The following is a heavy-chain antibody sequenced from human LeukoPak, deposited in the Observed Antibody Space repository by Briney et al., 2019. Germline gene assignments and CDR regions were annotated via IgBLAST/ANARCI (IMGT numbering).Heavy chain of an antibody. CDR3: ARDHHPFTA. D-gene: IGHD5-18*01. J-gene: IGHJ4*02. Sequence: GGSLRLSRAASGFTFSIYWMSWVRQAPGKGLEWVANIKHDGSEIHYVDSVKGRFTISRDNAKNSLYLQMNSLSAEDSAVYYCARDHHPFTAWGQGTLVTVSS. V-gene: IGHV3-7*04. CDR1: GFTFSIYW. CDR2: IKHDGSEI.